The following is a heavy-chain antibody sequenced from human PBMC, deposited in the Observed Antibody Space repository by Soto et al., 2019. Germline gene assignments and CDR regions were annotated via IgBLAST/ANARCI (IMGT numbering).Heavy chain of an antibody. CDR2: IWYDGSNE. CDR3: AREDTSSFDY. Sequence: QVQLVESGRGVVQPGRSLRLSCAASGVTFSSYARHWVRQAPSKGLEWVAVIWYDGSNEYYADSVKGRFTISRDNSKNTLYLQMNSLRAEDTAVYYCAREDTSSFDYWGQGTLVTVSS. J-gene: IGHJ4*02. V-gene: IGHV3-33*01. CDR1: GVTFSSYA.